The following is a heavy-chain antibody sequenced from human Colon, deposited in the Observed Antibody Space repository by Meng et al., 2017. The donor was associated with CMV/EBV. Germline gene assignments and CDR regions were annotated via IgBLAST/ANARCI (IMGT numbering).Heavy chain of an antibody. Sequence: KASGYNFDICGVTWVRQDPGQGLEWMGWVSAENGNTNYEQKFQGRVTVTTDTSTKTAYMELRSLRSDDSAVYYCARAGAAVTTHFDMWGQGTLVTVSS. CDR2: VSAENGNT. CDR3: ARAGAAVTTHFDM. D-gene: IGHD4-17*01. J-gene: IGHJ4*02. V-gene: IGHV1-18*01. CDR1: GYNFDICG.